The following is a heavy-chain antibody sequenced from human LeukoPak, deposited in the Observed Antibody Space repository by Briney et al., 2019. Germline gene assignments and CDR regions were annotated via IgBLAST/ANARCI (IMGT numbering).Heavy chain of an antibody. Sequence: PSETLSLTCTVSGGSISSSSYYWGWIRLPPGKGLEWIGSIYYSGSTYYNPSLKSRVTISVDTSKNQFSLKLSSVTAADTAVYYCARGEGTYYDSSDDGYWGQGTLVTVSS. J-gene: IGHJ4*02. CDR1: GGSISSSSYY. V-gene: IGHV4-39*01. CDR2: IYYSGST. D-gene: IGHD3-22*01. CDR3: ARGEGTYYDSSDDGY.